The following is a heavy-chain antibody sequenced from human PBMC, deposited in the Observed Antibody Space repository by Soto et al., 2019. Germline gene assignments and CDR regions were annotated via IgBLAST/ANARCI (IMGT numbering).Heavy chain of an antibody. J-gene: IGHJ3*02. CDR2: IKQDGSEK. CDR3: AREVTMVRGIFDI. CDR1: GFTFSSYW. Sequence: PGGSLRLSCAASGFTFSSYWMSWVRQAPGKGLEWVANIKQDGSEKYYVDSVKGRFTISRDNAKNSLYLQMNGLRAEDTAVYYCAREVTMVRGIFDIWGQGTMVTVSS. D-gene: IGHD3-10*01. V-gene: IGHV3-7*01.